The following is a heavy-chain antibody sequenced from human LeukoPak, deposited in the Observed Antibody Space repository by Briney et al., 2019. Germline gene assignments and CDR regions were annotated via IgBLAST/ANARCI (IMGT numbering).Heavy chain of an antibody. D-gene: IGHD6-13*01. CDR2: IYSTGST. Sequence: SETLSLTCTVSGGSISSYYWSWIRQPAGKGLERIGRIYSTGSTNYNPSLKSRVTMSVDTSKNQFSLRLRSVTAADTAVYYCARQIASAGTAGFDFWGQGALVTVSS. V-gene: IGHV4-4*07. CDR3: ARQIASAGTAGFDF. CDR1: GGSISSYY. J-gene: IGHJ4*02.